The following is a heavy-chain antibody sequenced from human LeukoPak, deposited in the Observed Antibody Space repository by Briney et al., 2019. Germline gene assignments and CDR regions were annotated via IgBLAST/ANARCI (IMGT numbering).Heavy chain of an antibody. CDR1: GFTFSSSA. V-gene: IGHV3-23*01. D-gene: IGHD6-13*01. Sequence: PGGSLRLSCAASGFTFSSSAMSWVRQVPGKGLEWVSGISASGGSTSYADSVRGRFTISRDNSKNTLYVQMNSLRDEDTAVYYCAKDTGSSWSNWFDPWGQGTLVTVSS. J-gene: IGHJ5*02. CDR3: AKDTGSSWSNWFDP. CDR2: ISASGGST.